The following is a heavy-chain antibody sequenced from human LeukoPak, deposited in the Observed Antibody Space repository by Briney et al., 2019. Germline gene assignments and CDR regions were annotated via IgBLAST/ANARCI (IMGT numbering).Heavy chain of an antibody. CDR1: GFTFSDCY. CDR2: ISSSSSYT. Sequence: KPGGSLRLSCAASGFTFSDCYMSWIRQAPGKGLEWVSYISSSSSYTNYADSVKGRFTISRDNAKNSLYLQMNSLRAEDTAVYYCAREQRGYWYYFDYWGQGTLVTVSS. J-gene: IGHJ4*02. CDR3: AREQRGYWYYFDY. D-gene: IGHD3-22*01. V-gene: IGHV3-11*05.